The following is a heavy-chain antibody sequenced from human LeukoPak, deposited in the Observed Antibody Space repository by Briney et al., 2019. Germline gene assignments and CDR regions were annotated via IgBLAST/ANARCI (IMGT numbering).Heavy chain of an antibody. CDR3: ASLVVAATPFREY. D-gene: IGHD2-15*01. V-gene: IGHV4-30-2*01. J-gene: IGHJ4*02. Sequence: PSQALSLTCTVSGGSISSGGYYWSWIRQPPGKGLEWIGYIYHSGSTYYNPSLKSRVTISVDRSKNQFSLKLSSVTAADTAVYYCASLVVAATPFREYWGQGTLVTVSS. CDR2: IYHSGST. CDR1: GGSISSGGYY.